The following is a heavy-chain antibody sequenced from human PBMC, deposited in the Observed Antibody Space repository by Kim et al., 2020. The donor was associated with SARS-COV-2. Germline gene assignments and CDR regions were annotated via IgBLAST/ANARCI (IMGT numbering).Heavy chain of an antibody. D-gene: IGHD3-9*01. Sequence: EDSVKGRFTISKDNAKTSLYLQMNSLRAEDTAVYYCAREEAFDWSTDYWGQGTLVTVSS. V-gene: IGHV3-7*03. CDR3: AREEAFDWSTDY. J-gene: IGHJ4*02.